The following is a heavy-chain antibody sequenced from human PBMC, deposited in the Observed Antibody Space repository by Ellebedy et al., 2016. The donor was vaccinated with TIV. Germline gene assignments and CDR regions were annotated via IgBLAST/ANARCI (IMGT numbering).Heavy chain of an antibody. CDR3: TRDYERLHFDY. D-gene: IGHD6-25*01. Sequence: PGGSLRLSCVVSGVIFSGSYMSWTRQAPGKGLELISYISLSSDAIYYADSVKGRFTISRDNARNSLSLQMSSLRAEDTAIYYCTRDYERLHFDYWGQGTLVTVSS. CDR2: ISLSSDAI. J-gene: IGHJ4*02. V-gene: IGHV3-11*01. CDR1: GVIFSGSY.